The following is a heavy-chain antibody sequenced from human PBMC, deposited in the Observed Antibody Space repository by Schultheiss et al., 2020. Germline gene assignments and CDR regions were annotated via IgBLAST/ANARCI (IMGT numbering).Heavy chain of an antibody. D-gene: IGHD4-17*01. V-gene: IGHV3-30*03. J-gene: IGHJ5*02. CDR3: ARGGRGDYLHWFDP. Sequence: GGSLRLSCAAAGFTFSSYGMHWVRQAPGKGLEWVAVISYDGSNKYYADSVKGRFTISRDNSKNTLYLQMNSLRAEDTAVYYCARGGRGDYLHWFDPWGQGTMVTVSS. CDR2: ISYDGSNK. CDR1: GFTFSSYG.